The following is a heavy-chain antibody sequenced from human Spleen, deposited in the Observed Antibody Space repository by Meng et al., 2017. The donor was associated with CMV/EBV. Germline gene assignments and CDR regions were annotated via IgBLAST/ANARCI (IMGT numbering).Heavy chain of an antibody. J-gene: IGHJ4*02. CDR3: ARAGGCSSTSCYDDFDY. V-gene: IGHV1-69*05. CDR2: IIPIFGTA. Sequence: SVKVSCKTSGGTFNTHVVTWLRQAPGQGLEWMGGIIPIFGTANYAQKFQGRVTITTDESTSTAYMELSSLRSEDTAVYYCARAGGCSSTSCYDDFDYWGQGTLVTVSS. CDR1: GGTFNTHV. D-gene: IGHD2-2*01.